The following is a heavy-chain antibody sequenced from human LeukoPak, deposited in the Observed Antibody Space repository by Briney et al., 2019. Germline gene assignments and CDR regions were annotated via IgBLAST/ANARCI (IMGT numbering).Heavy chain of an antibody. Sequence: GGSLRLSCAASGFTFSSYAMSWVRQAPGKGLEWVSGISGSGGSTYYADSVKGRFTISRDNSKNTMYLQMSSLRVEDTAAYYCAKESAYDILTGYSDYWGQGTLVTVSS. J-gene: IGHJ4*02. D-gene: IGHD3-9*01. CDR1: GFTFSSYA. CDR2: ISGSGGST. V-gene: IGHV3-23*01. CDR3: AKESAYDILTGYSDY.